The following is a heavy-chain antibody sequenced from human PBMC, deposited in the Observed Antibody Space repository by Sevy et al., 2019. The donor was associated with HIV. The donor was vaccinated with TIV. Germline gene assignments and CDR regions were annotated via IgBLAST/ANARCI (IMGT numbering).Heavy chain of an antibody. CDR3: ARESMEGLGSRGAFDI. Sequence: GGSLRLSCAASGFTFSSYSMNWVRQAPGKGLEWVSSISSSSSYIYYADSVKGRFTISGDNAKNSLYLQMNSLSAEDTTVYYCARESMEGLGSRGAFDIWGQGTMVTVSS. J-gene: IGHJ3*02. CDR1: GFTFSSYS. V-gene: IGHV3-21*01. CDR2: ISSSSSYI. D-gene: IGHD3-16*01.